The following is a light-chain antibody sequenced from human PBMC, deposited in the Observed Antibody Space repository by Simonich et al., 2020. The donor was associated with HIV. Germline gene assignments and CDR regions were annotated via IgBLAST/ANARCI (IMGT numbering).Light chain of an antibody. V-gene: IGKV3-15*01. CDR3: QQYNNRPLT. Sequence: EIVMTQSPVTLSVSPGERATLSCRVSQSVSNTLAWYQQKPGQAPRLLIYGASTRATGVPDRFSGSGSGTDFTLTISSIQSEDFAVYYCQQYNNRPLTFGGGTKVEIK. CDR2: GAS. J-gene: IGKJ4*01. CDR1: QSVSNT.